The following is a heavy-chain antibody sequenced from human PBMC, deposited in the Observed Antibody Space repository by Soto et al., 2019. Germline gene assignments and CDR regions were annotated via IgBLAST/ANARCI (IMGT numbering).Heavy chain of an antibody. CDR2: IYYSGST. CDR1: GGSISTGGYY. Sequence: QVQLQESGPGLVKPSQTLSLTCTVSGGSISTGGYYWTGIRQHPGKGLGWIGYIYYSGSTYYNPSLKSRVTISVDTSKNQFSLKLSSVTAADTAVYYCASGLSVTLFDHWGQGTLVTVSS. V-gene: IGHV4-31*03. J-gene: IGHJ4*02. CDR3: ASGLSVTLFDH. D-gene: IGHD4-17*01.